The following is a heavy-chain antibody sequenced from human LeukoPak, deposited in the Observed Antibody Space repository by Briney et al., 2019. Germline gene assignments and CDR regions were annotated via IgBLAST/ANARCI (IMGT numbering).Heavy chain of an antibody. CDR1: GFTFSSYA. CDR3: AKCFAYGDYILGYYMDV. D-gene: IGHD4-17*01. CDR2: ISGTGGST. Sequence: PGGSLRLSCAASGFTFSSYAMSWVRQAPGKGLEWVSSISGTGGSTDYADSVKGRFTASRDNSKNTLYLQMNSLRAEDTAVYYCAKCFAYGDYILGYYMDVWGKGTTVTVSS. J-gene: IGHJ6*03. V-gene: IGHV3-23*01.